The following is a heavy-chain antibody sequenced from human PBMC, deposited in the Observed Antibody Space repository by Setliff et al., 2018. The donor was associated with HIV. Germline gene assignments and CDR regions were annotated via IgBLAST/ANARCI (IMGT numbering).Heavy chain of an antibody. Sequence: SETLSLTCAVYGGSFSDNYWTWIRQSPGKGLEWIGEINHRGSTNYNPSLKSRVTISVDTSKNQFSLKLSSVTAADTAVYYCARRRDGSSWYRGDFDYWGQGTLVTVSS. CDR3: ARRRDGSSWYRGDFDY. V-gene: IGHV4-34*01. D-gene: IGHD6-13*01. J-gene: IGHJ4*02. CDR2: INHRGST. CDR1: GGSFSDNY.